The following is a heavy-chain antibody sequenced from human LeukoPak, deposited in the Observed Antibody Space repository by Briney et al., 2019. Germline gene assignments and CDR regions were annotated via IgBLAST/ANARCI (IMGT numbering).Heavy chain of an antibody. D-gene: IGHD1-26*01. CDR1: GGSISSGDYY. CDR2: IYYSGST. CDR3: ASGVSWEHRDPYYFDY. J-gene: IGHJ4*02. V-gene: IGHV4-30-4*08. Sequence: SETLSLTCTVSGGSISSGDYYWSWIRQPPGKGLEWIGYIYYSGSTYYNPSLKSRVTISVDTSKNQFSLKLSSVTAADTAVYYCASGVSWEHRDPYYFDYWGQGTLVTVSS.